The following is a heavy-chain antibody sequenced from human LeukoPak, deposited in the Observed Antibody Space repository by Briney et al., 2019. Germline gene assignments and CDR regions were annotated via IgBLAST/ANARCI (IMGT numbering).Heavy chain of an antibody. Sequence: GGPLRLSCAASGFTFSSYAMSWVRQAPGKGLEWVSAISGSGGSTYYADSVKGRFTISRDNSKNTLYLQMNSLRAEDTAVYYCAKALGSLVLYCYYGMDVWGQGTTVTVSS. J-gene: IGHJ6*02. CDR1: GFTFSSYA. CDR2: ISGSGGST. D-gene: IGHD6-13*01. V-gene: IGHV3-23*01. CDR3: AKALGSLVLYCYYGMDV.